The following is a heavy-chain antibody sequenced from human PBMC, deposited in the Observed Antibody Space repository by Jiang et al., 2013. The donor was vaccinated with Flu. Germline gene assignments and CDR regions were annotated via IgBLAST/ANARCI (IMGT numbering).Heavy chain of an antibody. CDR1: GGTFSSYA. Sequence: GAEVKKPGSSVKVSCKASGGTFSSYAISWVRQAPGQGLEWMGGIIPIFGTANYAQKFQGRVTITADKSTSTAYMELSSLRSEDTAVYYCARGWRGSGRGGNYYYYGMDVWGQGTTVTVSS. V-gene: IGHV1-69*06. CDR3: ARGWRGSGRGGNYYYYGMDV. J-gene: IGHJ6*02. D-gene: IGHD3-10*01. CDR2: IIPIFGTA.